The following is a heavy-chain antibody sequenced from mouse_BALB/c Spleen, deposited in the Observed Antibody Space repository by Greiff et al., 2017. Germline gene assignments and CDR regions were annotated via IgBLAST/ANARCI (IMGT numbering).Heavy chain of an antibody. CDR3: ARHSLLRPYYFDY. CDR2: ISSGGSYT. CDR1: GFTFSSYA. D-gene: IGHD1-2*01. V-gene: IGHV5-9-3*01. Sequence: EVKLVESGGGLVKPGGSLKLSCAASGFTFSSYAMSWVRQTPEKRLEWVATISSGGSYTYYPDSVKGRFTISRDNAKNTLYLQMSSLRSEDTAMYYCARHSLLRPYYFDYWGQGTTLTVSS. J-gene: IGHJ2*01.